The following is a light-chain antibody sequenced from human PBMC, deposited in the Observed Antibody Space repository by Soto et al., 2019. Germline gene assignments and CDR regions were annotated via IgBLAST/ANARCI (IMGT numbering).Light chain of an antibody. Sequence: QSVLTQPPSASGTPGQRVTISCSGSSFNIGSNTVNWYQQLPGTAPKLLIYSNNPRPSGVPDRFSGSKSGTSASLAISGLQSEDEADYYCAAWDDSLNGVFGGGTKLTVL. J-gene: IGLJ3*02. CDR3: AAWDDSLNGV. CDR1: SFNIGSNT. CDR2: SNN. V-gene: IGLV1-44*01.